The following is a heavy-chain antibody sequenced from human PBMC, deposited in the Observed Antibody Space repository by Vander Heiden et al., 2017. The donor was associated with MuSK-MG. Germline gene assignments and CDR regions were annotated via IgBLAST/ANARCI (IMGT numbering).Heavy chain of an antibody. Sequence: EVQLLESGGGLVQPGGSLRLSCAASGVTLSIYAMSWVRQAPGKGLEWVSLISGSGTNTYYADSVKGRFNISRDNSKNTLYLQMNSLRVEDTAIYYCAKGDHDSSGYFPPSFDYWGQGTLVTVSS. CDR1: GVTLSIYA. J-gene: IGHJ4*02. CDR3: AKGDHDSSGYFPPSFDY. CDR2: ISGSGTNT. V-gene: IGHV3-23*01. D-gene: IGHD3-22*01.